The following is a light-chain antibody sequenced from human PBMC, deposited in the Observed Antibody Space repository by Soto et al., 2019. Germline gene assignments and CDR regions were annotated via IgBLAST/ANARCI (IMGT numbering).Light chain of an antibody. J-gene: IGLJ3*02. CDR1: SSEVGTYNL. V-gene: IGLV2-14*02. CDR2: EGS. CDR3: SSYTASSTWV. Sequence: QSALTQPASVSGSPGHSITISCTAASSEVGTYNLVSWYQQHPGKAPKLIIYEGSKRPSGVSDRFSGSRSGNTASLAISGLQPEDEADYYCSSYTASSTWVFGGGTKLTVL.